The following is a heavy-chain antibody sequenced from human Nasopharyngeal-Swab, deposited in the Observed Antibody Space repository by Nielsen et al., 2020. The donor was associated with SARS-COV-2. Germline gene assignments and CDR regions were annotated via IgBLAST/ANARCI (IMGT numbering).Heavy chain of an antibody. V-gene: IGHV3-23*01. Sequence: WIRQPPGKGLEWVSAISGSGGSTYYADSVKGRFTISRDNSKNTLYLQMNSLRAEDTAVYYCAKDRNDYIWGSYRLTFDYWGQGTLVTVS. D-gene: IGHD3-16*02. CDR3: AKDRNDYIWGSYRLTFDY. J-gene: IGHJ4*02. CDR2: ISGSGGST.